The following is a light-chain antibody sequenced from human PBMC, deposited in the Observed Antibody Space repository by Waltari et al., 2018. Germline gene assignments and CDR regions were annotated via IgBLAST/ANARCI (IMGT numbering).Light chain of an antibody. J-gene: IGKJ1*01. CDR2: GAS. V-gene: IGKV3-15*01. CDR1: QRLSSN. CDR3: QERGRT. Sequence: IAMTQSPATLSVSPGEGATLSCKASQRLSSNLAWYQQKPGQLPRLLIYGASTRATGIPARVSGSGSGTEFTLTISSLQAEDFAVYYCQERGRTFGQGTKVEIK.